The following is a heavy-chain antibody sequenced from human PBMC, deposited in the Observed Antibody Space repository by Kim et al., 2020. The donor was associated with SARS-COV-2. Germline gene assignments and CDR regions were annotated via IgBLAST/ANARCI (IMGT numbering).Heavy chain of an antibody. D-gene: IGHD1-7*01. CDR1: GGTFSSYA. CDR3: ARELGGITGTTFKSPPGY. CDR2: IIPIFGTA. V-gene: IGHV1-69*13. Sequence: SVKVSCKASGGTFSSYAISWVRQAPGQGLEWMGGIIPIFGTANYAQKFQGRVTITADESTSTAYMELSSLRSEDTAVYYCARELGGITGTTFKSPPGYWGQGTLVTVSS. J-gene: IGHJ4*02.